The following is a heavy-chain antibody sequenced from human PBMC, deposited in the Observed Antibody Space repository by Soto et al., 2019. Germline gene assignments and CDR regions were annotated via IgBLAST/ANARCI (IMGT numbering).Heavy chain of an antibody. D-gene: IGHD4-17*01. CDR3: ARGRDYPYYYYYYMDV. V-gene: IGHV3-64*01. Sequence: GGSLRLSCAVSGFTFSSYAMHWVRQAPGKGLEYVSAISSNGGSTYYANSVKGRFTISRDNSKNTLYLQMGSLRAEDMAVYYCARGRDYPYYYYYYMDVWGKGTTVTVSS. CDR2: ISSNGGST. J-gene: IGHJ6*03. CDR1: GFTFSSYA.